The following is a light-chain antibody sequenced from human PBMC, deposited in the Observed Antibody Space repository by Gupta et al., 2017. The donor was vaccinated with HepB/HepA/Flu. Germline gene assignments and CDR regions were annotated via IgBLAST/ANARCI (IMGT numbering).Light chain of an antibody. CDR3: ATWDDILSSTSVV. J-gene: IGLJ2*01. CDR1: TSNIGSNF. V-gene: IGLV1-47*01. CDR2: RDN. Sequence: QSILTQPPSVSGTPGQKVIISCSGNTSNIGSNFVYWYRQVPGTAPKLLVFRDNQRPSGVPDRFSDSRSGTSASLAISGLRPEDEGDYYCATWDDILSSTSVVFGGGTKVTV.